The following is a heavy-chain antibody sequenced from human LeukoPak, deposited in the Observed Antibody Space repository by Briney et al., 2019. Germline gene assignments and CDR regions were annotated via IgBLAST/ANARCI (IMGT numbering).Heavy chain of an antibody. CDR1: GFTFSSYW. D-gene: IGHD3-10*01. CDR3: ASGPRFGDY. V-gene: IGHV3-7*03. Sequence: GGSLRLSCAASGFTFSSYWMGWVRQAPGKRLEWVANIKQDGSEKYYVDSVKGRFTIPRDNAKNSLYLQMNSLRAEDTAVYYCASGPRFGDYWGQGTLVTVSS. CDR2: IKQDGSEK. J-gene: IGHJ4*02.